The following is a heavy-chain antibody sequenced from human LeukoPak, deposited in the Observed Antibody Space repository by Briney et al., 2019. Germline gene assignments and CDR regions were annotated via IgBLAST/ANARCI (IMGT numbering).Heavy chain of an antibody. D-gene: IGHD3-9*01. CDR1: GGTFSSYA. CDR2: ISAYNGNT. CDR3: ARDRWAYYDILTGYQPLDY. J-gene: IGHJ4*02. Sequence: ASVKVSCKASGGTFSSYAISWVRQAPGQGLEWMGWISAYNGNTNYAQKLQGRVTMTTDTSTSTAYMELRSLRSDDTVVYYCARDRWAYYDILTGYQPLDYWGQGTLVTVSS. V-gene: IGHV1-18*01.